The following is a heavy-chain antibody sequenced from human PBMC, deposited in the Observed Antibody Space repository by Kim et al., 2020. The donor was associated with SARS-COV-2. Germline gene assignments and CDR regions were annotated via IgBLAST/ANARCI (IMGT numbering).Heavy chain of an antibody. CDR3: AKGASLDWYFDL. V-gene: IGHV3-23*01. Sequence: YYADSVKCRFTISRDNAKNTLYLQMNGVRAEDTAVYYCAKGASLDWYFDLWGRGTLVTVSS. J-gene: IGHJ2*01.